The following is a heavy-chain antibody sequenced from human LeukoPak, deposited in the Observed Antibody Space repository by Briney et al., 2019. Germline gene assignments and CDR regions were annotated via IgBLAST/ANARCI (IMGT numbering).Heavy chain of an antibody. Sequence: PSETLSLTCTVSGGSISSGGYYWSWIRQPPGKGLEWIGYISYTGSPNYNPFLKSRVTISVDTSKSQFSLKLNSVTAADTAVYYCARAHSNSWYFDYWGQGTLVTVSS. CDR2: ISYTGSP. J-gene: IGHJ4*02. CDR1: GGSISSGGYY. D-gene: IGHD6-13*01. V-gene: IGHV4-61*08. CDR3: ARAHSNSWYFDY.